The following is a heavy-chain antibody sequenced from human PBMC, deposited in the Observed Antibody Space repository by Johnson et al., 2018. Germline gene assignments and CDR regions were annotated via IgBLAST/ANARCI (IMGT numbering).Heavy chain of an antibody. D-gene: IGHD5-18*01. V-gene: IGHV3-73*01. CDR1: GFTFSGSA. CDR2: IRSTANSYAT. Sequence: VQLVQSGGGLVQPGGSLKLSCAASGFTFSGSAMHWVRQASGKGLEWVGRIRSTANSYATAYAASVKGRFTISSDDSKNTAYLQMNSLKTEDTGVYYCTRHMISGYSYGPTYYGMDVWGQGTTVTVSS. J-gene: IGHJ6*02. CDR3: TRHMISGYSYGPTYYGMDV.